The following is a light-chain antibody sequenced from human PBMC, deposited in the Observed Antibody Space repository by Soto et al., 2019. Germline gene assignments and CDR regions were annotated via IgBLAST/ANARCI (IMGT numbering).Light chain of an antibody. CDR2: GAS. CDR1: QSVRSN. V-gene: IGKV3-15*01. J-gene: IGKJ2*01. CDR3: QHYQHWPQLYT. Sequence: EIVMTQSPATLSVSPGERATLSCRASQSVRSNFAWYQQKPGQAPSLLIYGASTRAPGSPARFSGSGSGTEFTLTLSILQSDEFAVYYCQHYQHWPQLYTFGQGTKLELK.